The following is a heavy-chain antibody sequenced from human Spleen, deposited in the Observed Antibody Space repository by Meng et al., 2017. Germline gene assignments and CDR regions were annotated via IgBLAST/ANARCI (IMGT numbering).Heavy chain of an antibody. V-gene: IGHV1-2*06. D-gene: IGHD4-17*01. J-gene: IGHJ4*02. CDR3: ARDHYGDFEGDY. CDR1: GYTFTAYY. Sequence: ASVKVSCKASGYTFTAYYMHWLRQAPGQGPEWMGRINHKSGGTNYAQKFQGRVTMTRDTSISTAYMELSSLRSDDTAIYYCARDHYGDFEGDYWGQGTLVTVSS. CDR2: INHKSGGT.